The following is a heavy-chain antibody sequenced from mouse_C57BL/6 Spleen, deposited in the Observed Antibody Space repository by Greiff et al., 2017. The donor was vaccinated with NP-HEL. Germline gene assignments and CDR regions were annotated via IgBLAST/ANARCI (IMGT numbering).Heavy chain of an antibody. Sequence: VQLQQSGPELVKPGASVKMSCKASGYTFTDYNMHWVKQSHGKSLEWIGYINPNNGGTSYNQKFKGKATLTVNKSSSTAYMELRSLTSEDSAVYYCASIRTGRGYAMDYWGQGTSVTVSS. J-gene: IGHJ4*01. CDR3: ASIRTGRGYAMDY. CDR2: INPNNGGT. V-gene: IGHV1-22*01. CDR1: GYTFTDYN. D-gene: IGHD4-1*01.